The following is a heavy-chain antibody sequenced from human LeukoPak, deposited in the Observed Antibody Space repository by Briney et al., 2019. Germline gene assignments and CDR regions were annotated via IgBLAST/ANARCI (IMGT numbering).Heavy chain of an antibody. Sequence: GGSLRLSCAASRFTFSSYSMNWVRQAPGKGLEWVSSISSSSSYIYYADSVKGRFTISRDNAKNSLYLQMNSLRAEDTAVYYCARVGYALYYYGSGSYSYYFDYWGQGTLVTVSS. V-gene: IGHV3-21*01. CDR1: RFTFSSYS. J-gene: IGHJ4*02. D-gene: IGHD3-10*01. CDR2: ISSSSSYI. CDR3: ARVGYALYYYGSGSYSYYFDY.